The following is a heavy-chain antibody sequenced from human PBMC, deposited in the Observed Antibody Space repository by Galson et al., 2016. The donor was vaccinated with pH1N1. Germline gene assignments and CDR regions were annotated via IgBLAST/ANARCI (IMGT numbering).Heavy chain of an antibody. Sequence: SLRLSCASSGFNFGDYAMSWVRQAPGKGLEWVGFIRSKFYGGTTDYAASLKGRIVISRDDSKGIEYLQMISLKTEDTAVYFCARDDFYGGNSFDLWGQGTLVTVSS. CDR2: IRSKFYGGTT. J-gene: IGHJ4*02. D-gene: IGHD4-23*01. CDR1: GFNFGDYA. V-gene: IGHV3-49*04. CDR3: ARDDFYGGNSFDL.